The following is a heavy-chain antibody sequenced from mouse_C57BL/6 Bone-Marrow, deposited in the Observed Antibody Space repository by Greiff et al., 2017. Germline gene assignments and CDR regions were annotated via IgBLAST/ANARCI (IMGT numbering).Heavy chain of an antibody. CDR3: RRIEIYYNFDY. CDR1: GYTFTDYE. D-gene: IGHD2-1*01. Sequence: VQLQQSGAELVRPGASVTLSCKASGYTFTDYEMHWVKQTPVHGLEWIGAIDPETGGTAYNQKFKGKAILTADKSSSTAYMELRSLTSEDSAVYYGRRIEIYYNFDYWGQGTTLTGSS. J-gene: IGHJ2*01. CDR2: IDPETGGT. V-gene: IGHV1-15*01.